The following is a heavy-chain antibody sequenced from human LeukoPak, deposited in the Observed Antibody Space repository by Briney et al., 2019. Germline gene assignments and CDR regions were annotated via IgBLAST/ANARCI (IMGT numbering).Heavy chain of an antibody. D-gene: IGHD3-22*01. CDR1: GYTFTGYY. Sequence: GASVKVSCKASGYTFTGYYMHWVRQAPGQGLEWMGWINPNGGGTNYAQKFQGRVTMTRDTSISTAYMELSRLRSDDTAVYYCARAPRLVTMIVVVPGAFDIWGQGTMVTVSS. J-gene: IGHJ3*02. CDR2: INPNGGGT. V-gene: IGHV1-2*02. CDR3: ARAPRLVTMIVVVPGAFDI.